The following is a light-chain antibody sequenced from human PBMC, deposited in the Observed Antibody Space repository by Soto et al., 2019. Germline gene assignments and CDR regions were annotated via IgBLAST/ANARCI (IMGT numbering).Light chain of an antibody. J-gene: IGKJ2*01. V-gene: IGKV3-11*01. CDR3: QQYGNSPT. CDR1: QSVSSY. Sequence: EIVLTQSPATLSLSPGERATLSCRASQSVSSYLAWYQQKPGQAPRLLIYDASNRATGIPARFSGSGSGTDFTLTISSLEPEDFAVYYCQQYGNSPTFGQGTKLEIK. CDR2: DAS.